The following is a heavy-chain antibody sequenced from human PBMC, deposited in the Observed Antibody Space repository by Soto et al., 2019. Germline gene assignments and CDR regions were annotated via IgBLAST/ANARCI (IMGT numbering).Heavy chain of an antibody. J-gene: IGHJ6*02. CDR3: ASSVLRFLEWLPYYDYYGMDV. CDR1: GGTFSSYA. Sequence: SVKVSCKASGGTFSSYAISWVRQAPGQGLEWMGGIIPIFGTANYAQKFQGRVTITADESTSTAYMELSSLRSEDTAVYYCASSVLRFLEWLPYYDYYGMDVWGQGTTVTVSS. V-gene: IGHV1-69*13. CDR2: IIPIFGTA. D-gene: IGHD3-3*01.